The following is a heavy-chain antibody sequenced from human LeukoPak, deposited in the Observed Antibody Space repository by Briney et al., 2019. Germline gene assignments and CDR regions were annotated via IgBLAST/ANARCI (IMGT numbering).Heavy chain of an antibody. J-gene: IGHJ6*03. CDR1: GFTFRNYG. CDR2: VRYDSTKK. Sequence: GGSLRPSCAAYGFTFRNYGIHWVRQAPGKGLEWVAFVRYDSTKKYYADSVKGRFTISRDNFKNTLDLQMNSLRPEDTAVYHCAKDEATIGYSYYYMDVWGKGTMVTISS. V-gene: IGHV3-30*02. CDR3: AKDEATIGYSYYYMDV. D-gene: IGHD5-12*01.